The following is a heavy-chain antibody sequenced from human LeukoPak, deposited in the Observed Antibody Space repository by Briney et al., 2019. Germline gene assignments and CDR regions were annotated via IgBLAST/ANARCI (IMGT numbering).Heavy chain of an antibody. Sequence: SETLSLTCAVYGVSFSGYYWSWIRQPPGKGLEWIGEINHSGSTNYNPSLKSRVTISVDTSKNQFSLKLSSVTAADTAVYYCARGSWSILYYFDYWGQGTLVTVSS. V-gene: IGHV4-34*01. D-gene: IGHD6-13*01. CDR2: INHSGST. CDR3: ARGSWSILYYFDY. CDR1: GVSFSGYY. J-gene: IGHJ4*02.